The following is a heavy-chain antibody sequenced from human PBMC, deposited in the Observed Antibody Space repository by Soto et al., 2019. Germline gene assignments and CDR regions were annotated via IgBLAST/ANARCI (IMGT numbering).Heavy chain of an antibody. CDR3: ARGVPNCSSSSCYFDF. V-gene: IGHV3-74*01. CDR1: GFTFSSHW. Sequence: GSLRLSCAASGFTFSSHWMNWVRQAPGKGLVWVSRISGDGRTTSHADSVKGRFTISRDNAKNTLYLQMNSLRVEDTAVYYCARGVPNCSSSSCYFDFWGQGILVTVSS. D-gene: IGHD2-2*01. CDR2: ISGDGRTT. J-gene: IGHJ4*02.